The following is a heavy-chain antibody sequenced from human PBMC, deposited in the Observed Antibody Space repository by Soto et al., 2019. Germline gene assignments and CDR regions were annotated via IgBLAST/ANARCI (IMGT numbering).Heavy chain of an antibody. CDR3: TKKGQYHDSSACGRDCYMDV. CDR1: GFSFTTYGVG. D-gene: IGHD2-2*01. V-gene: IGHV2-5*02. Sequence: QITLKESGPTLVKPTQTLTPTCTFSGFSFTTYGVGVGWIRQAPGKAPEWLALIYWDDQKTFRSSLESRLTITKDTSKDQVVLTITNMDPVDTATYYCTKKGQYHDSSACGRDCYMDVWGKGTTVTVSS. CDR2: IYWDDQK. J-gene: IGHJ6*04.